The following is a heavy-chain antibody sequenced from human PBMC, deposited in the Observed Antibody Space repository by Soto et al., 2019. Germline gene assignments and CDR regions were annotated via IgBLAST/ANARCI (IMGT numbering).Heavy chain of an antibody. V-gene: IGHV1-18*01. J-gene: IGHJ4*02. D-gene: IGHD6-13*01. CDR3: AGDYSSSWFPHYDY. CDR1: GYTFTSYG. Sequence: ASVKVSCKASGYTFTSYGISWVRQAPGQGLEWMGWISAYNGNTNYAQKLQGRVTMTTDTSTSTAYMELRSLRSGDTAVYYCAGDYSSSWFPHYDYWGQGTLVTVSS. CDR2: ISAYNGNT.